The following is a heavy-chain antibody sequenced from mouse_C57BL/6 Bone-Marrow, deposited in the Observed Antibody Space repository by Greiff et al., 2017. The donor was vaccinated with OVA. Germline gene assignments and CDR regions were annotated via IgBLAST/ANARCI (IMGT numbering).Heavy chain of an antibody. V-gene: IGHV1-4*01. Sequence: QVQLKESGADLARPGASVKMSCKASGYTFTSYTIHWVKQRPGQGLEWIGYIDPTNDYTNYNQKFKGKATLTADNTSSTAYMQLSSLTSEDSSVYYCTRGYYFDDWGQGTTVTVSS. CDR2: IDPTNDYT. CDR3: TRGYYFDD. CDR1: GYTFTSYT. J-gene: IGHJ2*01.